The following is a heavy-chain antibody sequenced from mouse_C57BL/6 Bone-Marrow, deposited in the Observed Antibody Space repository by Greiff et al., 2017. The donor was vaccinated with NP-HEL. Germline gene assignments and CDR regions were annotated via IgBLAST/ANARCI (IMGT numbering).Heavy chain of an antibody. Sequence: VQLQQSGPELVKPGASVKISCKASGYSFTGYYMNWVKQSPEKSLEWIGEINPSTGGTTYIQKFKAKATLTVDKSSSTAYMQLLSLTSAASSFSYCARSGCSSPFDYWGQGTTLTVSS. J-gene: IGHJ2*01. D-gene: IGHD1-1*01. CDR1: GYSFTGYY. V-gene: IGHV1-42*01. CDR2: INPSTGGT. CDR3: ARSGCSSPFDY.